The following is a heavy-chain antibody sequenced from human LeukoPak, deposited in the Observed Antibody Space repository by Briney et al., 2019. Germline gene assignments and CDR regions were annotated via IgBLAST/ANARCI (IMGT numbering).Heavy chain of an antibody. D-gene: IGHD5-24*01. CDR3: ARGVGGYNPRPLDY. CDR2: IWYDGSNK. CDR1: GFTFSSYG. J-gene: IGHJ4*02. V-gene: IGHV3-33*01. Sequence: SGGSLRLSCAASGFTFSSYGMHCVRQAPGKGLEWVAVIWYDGSNKYYADSVKGRFTISRDNSKNTLYLQMNSLRAEDTAVYYCARGVGGYNPRPLDYWGQGTLVTVSS.